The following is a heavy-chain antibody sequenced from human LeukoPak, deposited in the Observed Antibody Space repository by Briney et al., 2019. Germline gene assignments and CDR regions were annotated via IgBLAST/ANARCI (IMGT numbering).Heavy chain of an antibody. Sequence: ASVKVSCKASGGTFSSYAISWVRQAPGQGLEWMGRIIPILGIANYAQKFQGRVTITADKSTSTAYMELSSLRSEDTAVYYCATLPTTVNPPTYYYYMDVWGKGTTVTVSS. CDR3: ATLPTTVNPPTYYYYMDV. D-gene: IGHD4-11*01. CDR2: IIPILGIA. CDR1: GGTFSSYA. J-gene: IGHJ6*03. V-gene: IGHV1-69*04.